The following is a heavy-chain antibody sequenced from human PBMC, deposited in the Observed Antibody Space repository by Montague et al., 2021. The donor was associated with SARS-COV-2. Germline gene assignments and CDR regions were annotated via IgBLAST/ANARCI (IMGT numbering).Heavy chain of an antibody. Sequence: PALVNPTQTLTLTCTFSGFSLSTSGMCVRWIRQPPGKALEWLARIDWDDDKYYSTSLKTRLTISKDTSKNQVVLTMTNMDPVDTATYYCARTAGTDYTGDYDTAMEVWGQGTTVTVSS. J-gene: IGHJ6*02. D-gene: IGHD3-16*01. CDR2: IDWDDDK. CDR1: GFSLSTSGMC. CDR3: ARTAGTDYTGDYDTAMEV. V-gene: IGHV2-70*11.